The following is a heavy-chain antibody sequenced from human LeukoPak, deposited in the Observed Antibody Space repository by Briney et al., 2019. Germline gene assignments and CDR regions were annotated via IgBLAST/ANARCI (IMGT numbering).Heavy chain of an antibody. Sequence: GGSLRLSCAASGFTFSSYSMNWVRQAPGKGLEWVSYISSSSSTIYYADSVKGRFTISRDNAKNSLYLQMNSLRDEDTAVYCCARDFITGIAAAGPTFDYWGQGTLVTVSS. CDR1: GFTFSSYS. CDR3: ARDFITGIAAAGPTFDY. CDR2: ISSSSSTI. J-gene: IGHJ4*02. D-gene: IGHD6-13*01. V-gene: IGHV3-48*02.